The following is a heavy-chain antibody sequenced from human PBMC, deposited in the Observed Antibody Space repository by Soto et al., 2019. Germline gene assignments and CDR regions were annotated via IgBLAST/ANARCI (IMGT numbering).Heavy chain of an antibody. V-gene: IGHV3-33*01. CDR2: IWYDGSNK. Sequence: GGSLRLSCAASGFTFSSYGMHWVRQAPGKGLEWVAVIWYDGSNKYYADSVKGRFTISRDNSKNTLYLQMNSLRAEDTAVYYCARDMVSLGYYYYGMDVWGQGTTVPVSS. J-gene: IGHJ6*02. CDR3: ARDMVSLGYYYYGMDV. D-gene: IGHD2-8*01. CDR1: GFTFSSYG.